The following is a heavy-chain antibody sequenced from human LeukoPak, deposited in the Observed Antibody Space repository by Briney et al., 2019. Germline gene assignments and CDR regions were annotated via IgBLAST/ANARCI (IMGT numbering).Heavy chain of an antibody. CDR3: ARGLPNLGYCSSTSCYDDAFDI. D-gene: IGHD2-2*01. J-gene: IGHJ3*02. V-gene: IGHV3-9*01. Sequence: GGSLRLSCAASGFTFDDYDMHWVRPAPGKGLEWVSGISWNSGSIGYADSVKGRFTISRDNAKNSLYLQMNSLRAEDTALYYCARGLPNLGYCSSTSCYDDAFDIWGQGTMVTVSS. CDR1: GFTFDDYD. CDR2: ISWNSGSI.